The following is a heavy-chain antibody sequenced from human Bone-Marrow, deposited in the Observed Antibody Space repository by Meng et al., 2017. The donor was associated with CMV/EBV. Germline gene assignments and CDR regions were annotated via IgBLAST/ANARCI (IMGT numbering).Heavy chain of an antibody. CDR1: GGTFSSYA. J-gene: IGHJ5*02. CDR2: IIPILGIA. CDR3: ARGRPVSTSCWSCHWFDP. V-gene: IGHV1-69*10. D-gene: IGHD2-2*01. Sequence: SVKVSCKASGGTFSSYAISWVRQAPGQGLEWMGGIIPILGIANYAQKFRGRVTITADKSTSTAYMELSSLRSEDTAVYYCARGRPVSTSCWSCHWFDPWGQGTLVPVSS.